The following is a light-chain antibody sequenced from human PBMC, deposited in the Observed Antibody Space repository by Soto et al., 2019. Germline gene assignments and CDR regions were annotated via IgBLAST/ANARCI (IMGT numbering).Light chain of an antibody. CDR2: DVS. CDR3: SSFTTSSHVV. CDR1: SSDVGAYNY. Sequence: QSALTQPASVSGSPGQSITISCTGTSSDVGAYNYVSWYQQHPGKVPKLMIYDVSNRPSGVSNRFSGSKSGNTASLTISGLQAEDEADYYCSSFTTSSHVVFGGGTQLTVL. J-gene: IGLJ2*01. V-gene: IGLV2-14*01.